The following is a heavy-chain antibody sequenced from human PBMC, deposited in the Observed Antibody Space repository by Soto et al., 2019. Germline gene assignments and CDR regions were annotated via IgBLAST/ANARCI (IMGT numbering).Heavy chain of an antibody. D-gene: IGHD2-2*01. CDR3: ARSRKDCSTTTCYDY. V-gene: IGHV1-8*01. Sequence: ASVKVSCKASGYTFTSYDINWVRQATGQGLEWMGWMNPNSGNTGYAQKFQGRVTMTRDTSISTAYMELSSLRSEDTAVYYCARSRKDCSTTTCYDYWGQGTLVTVSS. J-gene: IGHJ4*02. CDR1: GYTFTSYD. CDR2: MNPNSGNT.